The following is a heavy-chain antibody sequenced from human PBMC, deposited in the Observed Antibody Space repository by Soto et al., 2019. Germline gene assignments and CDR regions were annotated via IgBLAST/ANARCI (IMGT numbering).Heavy chain of an antibody. D-gene: IGHD5-18*01. V-gene: IGHV1-69*01. Sequence: QVQLVQSGAEVKKPWSSVKVSCKASGGTFSSYAISWVRQAPGQGLEWMGGIIPIFGTANYAQKFQGRVTITADESTSTAYMELSSLRSEDTAVYYCATQGGYSYGFYFDYWGQGTLVTVSS. CDR1: GGTFSSYA. J-gene: IGHJ4*02. CDR3: ATQGGYSYGFYFDY. CDR2: IIPIFGTA.